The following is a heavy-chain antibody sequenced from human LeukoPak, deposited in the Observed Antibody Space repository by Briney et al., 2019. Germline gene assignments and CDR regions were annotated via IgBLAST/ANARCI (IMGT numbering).Heavy chain of an antibody. CDR3: ARDVGWYGGTNYYYYGMDV. J-gene: IGHJ6*02. CDR2: IHYSGST. CDR1: GGSISSYY. V-gene: IGHV4-59*01. D-gene: IGHD6-19*01. Sequence: SDTLSLTCTVSGGSISSYYWSWIRQLPGKGLEWIGYIHYSGSTNYNPSLKSRVTISVDTSKNQFSLKLSSVTAADTAVYYCARDVGWYGGTNYYYYGMDVWGQGTTVTVSS.